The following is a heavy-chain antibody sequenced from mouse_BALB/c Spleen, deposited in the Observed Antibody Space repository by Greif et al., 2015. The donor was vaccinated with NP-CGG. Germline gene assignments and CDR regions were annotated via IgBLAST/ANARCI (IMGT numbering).Heavy chain of an antibody. CDR1: GYTFTSYY. V-gene: IGHV1S81*02. J-gene: IGHJ4*01. Sequence: QVQLQQSGAELVKPGASVKLSCKASGYTFTSYYMYWVKQRPGQGLEWIGEINPSNGGTNFNEKFKSKATLTVDKSSSTAYMQLSSLTSEDSAVYYCTRCDYDEYYYAMDYWGQGTSVTVSS. CDR3: TRCDYDEYYYAMDY. CDR2: INPSNGGT. D-gene: IGHD2-4*01.